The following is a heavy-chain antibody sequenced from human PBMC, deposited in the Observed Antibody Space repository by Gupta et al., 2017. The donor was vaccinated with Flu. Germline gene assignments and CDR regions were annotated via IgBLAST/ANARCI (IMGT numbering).Heavy chain of an antibody. CDR2: IVSSGNT. Sequence: EVQLLESGGGLVQPGGSLRLSCAASGFALTSYSVAWVRQAPGKGLEWLSSIVSSGNTNYADSVRGRFTVSRDNSKSTVYLHMNSLKAEDTAVYYCAKGTATGTTILDYWGQGTLVTVSS. D-gene: IGHD1-1*01. J-gene: IGHJ4*02. V-gene: IGHV3-23*01. CDR3: AKGTATGTTILDY. CDR1: GFALTSYS.